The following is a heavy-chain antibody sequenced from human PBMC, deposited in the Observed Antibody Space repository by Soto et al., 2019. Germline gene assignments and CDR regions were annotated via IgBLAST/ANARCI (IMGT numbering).Heavy chain of an antibody. CDR1: GFTFSNAW. Sequence: EVQLVESGGGLVKPGGSLRLSCAASGFTFSNAWMSWVRQAPGKGLEWVGRIKSKTDGGTTDYAAPVKGRFTISRDDSKNTLYLQMNSLKTEDTAVYYCTTALRAHSWLILRYGYWGQGTLVTVSS. CDR3: TTALRAHSWLILRYGY. D-gene: IGHD3-9*01. J-gene: IGHJ4*02. V-gene: IGHV3-15*01. CDR2: IKSKTDGGTT.